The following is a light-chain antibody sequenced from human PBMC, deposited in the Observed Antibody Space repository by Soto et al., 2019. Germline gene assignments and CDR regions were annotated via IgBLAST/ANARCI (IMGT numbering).Light chain of an antibody. CDR3: QQYDNLPIT. CDR2: DAS. CDR1: QDICNY. J-gene: IGKJ5*01. V-gene: IGKV1-33*01. Sequence: DIPMTPSPSSLSASVGDSVTITCQASQDICNYLNWYQQKPGKAPKLLIYDASNLETGVPSRFSGSGSGTDFNVTISSLQPEDIATYYCQQYDNLPITFGQGTRLEIK.